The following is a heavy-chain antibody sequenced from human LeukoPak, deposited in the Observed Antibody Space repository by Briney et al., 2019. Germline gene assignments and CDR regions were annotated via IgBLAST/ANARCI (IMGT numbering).Heavy chain of an antibody. D-gene: IGHD3-10*01. J-gene: IGHJ4*02. CDR3: ARDSVDGPFVISLDL. CDR2: ISRDGNAE. CDR1: GFSFSSYP. V-gene: IGHV3-7*01. Sequence: PGGSLRLSCVGTGFSFSSYPMNWVRQAPGKGLEWVSHISRDGNAESTVDAPRGRFATSRDNAKNTVSLLINSLRVEDTAVYYCARDSVDGPFVISLDLWGQGALVTVSS.